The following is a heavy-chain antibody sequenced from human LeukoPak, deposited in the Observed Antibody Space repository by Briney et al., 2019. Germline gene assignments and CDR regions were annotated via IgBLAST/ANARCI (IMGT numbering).Heavy chain of an antibody. CDR1: GYTFNTYG. D-gene: IGHD3-22*01. J-gene: IGHJ4*02. CDR2: ISPFNGNT. Sequence: ASVRVSCKASGYTFNTYGISWVRQAPGQGLEYIGWISPFNGNTDYAHSVQGRATMTTDTSTSTAYMDLRGLRSDDTAVYYCARDFTYYYDTWGQGTLVTVSS. CDR3: ARDFTYYYDT. V-gene: IGHV1-18*01.